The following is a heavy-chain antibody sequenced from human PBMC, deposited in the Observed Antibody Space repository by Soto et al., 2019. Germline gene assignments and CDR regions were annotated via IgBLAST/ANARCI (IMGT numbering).Heavy chain of an antibody. V-gene: IGHV4-4*02. CDR2: IYHSGST. CDR1: GGSSSSSNW. Sequence: QVQLQESGPGLVKPSGTLSLTCAFSGGSSSSSNWWSWVRQPPGKGLEWIGEIYHSGSTNYNPSLKSRVPISVDKSKNQFSLKLSSVTAADTAVYYCARTWFGESNDAFDIWGQGTMVTVSS. CDR3: ARTWFGESNDAFDI. D-gene: IGHD3-10*01. J-gene: IGHJ3*02.